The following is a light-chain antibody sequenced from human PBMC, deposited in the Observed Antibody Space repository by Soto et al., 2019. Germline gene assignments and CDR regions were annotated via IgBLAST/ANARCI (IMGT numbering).Light chain of an antibody. J-gene: IGKJ4*01. CDR1: QSVSSSY. V-gene: IGKV3-20*01. CDR3: QQYGSSPIT. Sequence: EIVLTQCPGTLSLSPGEGATLSCRASQSVSSSYLAWYQQKPGQAPRLLIYGASSRATGIPDRFSGSGSGTDFTLTISRLEPEDFAVYYCQQYGSSPITFGGGTKVDIK. CDR2: GAS.